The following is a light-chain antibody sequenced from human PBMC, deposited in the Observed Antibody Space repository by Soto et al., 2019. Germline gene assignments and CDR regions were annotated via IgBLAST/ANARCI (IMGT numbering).Light chain of an antibody. V-gene: IGKV3-11*01. J-gene: IGKJ3*01. CDR2: GAS. CDR1: QSVSTY. CDR3: QQRSDWPPIFT. Sequence: TLSCRASQSVSTYLAWYQQKPGQAPRLLIYGASNRATGIPARFSGSGSETDFTLTISSLEPEDFAVYYCQQRSDWPPIFTFGPGTKVDIK.